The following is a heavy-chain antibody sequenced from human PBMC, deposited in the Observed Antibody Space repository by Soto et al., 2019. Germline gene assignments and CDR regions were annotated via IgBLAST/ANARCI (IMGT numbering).Heavy chain of an antibody. Sequence: EVQLLASGGGLVQPGGSLRLYCAASAFTFTNHALSWVRQAPGQGLEWVSASSGSGDSTYYEDFVKGRFTISRDNSKNTLYLQMNSLRAEDTAVYYCASHLTAGQLGALYYWGQGTLVTVSS. V-gene: IGHV3-23*01. CDR3: ASHLTAGQLGALYY. D-gene: IGHD6-13*01. CDR2: SSGSGDST. J-gene: IGHJ4*02. CDR1: AFTFTNHA.